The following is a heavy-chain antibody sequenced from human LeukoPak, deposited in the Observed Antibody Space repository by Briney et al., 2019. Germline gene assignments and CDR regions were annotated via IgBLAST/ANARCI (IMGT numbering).Heavy chain of an antibody. CDR2: INPNSGGR. Sequence: GAPVKVSCKASGYTFTGYYMHSVRHAPGQGLEWMGWINPNSGGRNYAQKFQGRVAITRDHSISTTYIELSRLRSDDRAVYYCARGDTAMAYYYYYYMDVWGKGTTVTVSS. CDR1: GYTFTGYY. CDR3: ARGDTAMAYYYYYYMDV. V-gene: IGHV1-2*02. D-gene: IGHD5-18*01. J-gene: IGHJ6*03.